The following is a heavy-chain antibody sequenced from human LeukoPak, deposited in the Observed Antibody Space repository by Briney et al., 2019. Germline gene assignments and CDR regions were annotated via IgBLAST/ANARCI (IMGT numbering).Heavy chain of an antibody. Sequence: SETLSLTCTVSGGSISSTSYYWGRIRQPPGKGLECIGTINYSGSIYYNPSLKSRVTISVDTSKYQISLKLNSVTAADTAMYYCARHGDLLSPFQTWGQGTLVTVSS. CDR1: GGSISSTSYY. J-gene: IGHJ5*02. V-gene: IGHV4-39*01. CDR2: INYSGSI. CDR3: ARHGDLLSPFQT. D-gene: IGHD2-21*02.